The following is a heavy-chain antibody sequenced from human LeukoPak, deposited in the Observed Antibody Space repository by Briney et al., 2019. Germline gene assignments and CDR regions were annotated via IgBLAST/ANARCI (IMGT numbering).Heavy chain of an antibody. J-gene: IGHJ3*02. V-gene: IGHV4-4*07. CDR1: GGSISSYY. CDR2: IYTSGST. Sequence: SETLSLTCTVSGGSISSYYWSWIRQPAGKGLEWNGRIYTSGSTNYNPSLKSRVAMSEDTSKNQFSLKLSSVTAADTAVYYCARSVEYWAVLRYFDWLPEGPDAFDIWGQGTMVTVSS. CDR3: ARSVEYWAVLRYFDWLPEGPDAFDI. D-gene: IGHD3-9*01.